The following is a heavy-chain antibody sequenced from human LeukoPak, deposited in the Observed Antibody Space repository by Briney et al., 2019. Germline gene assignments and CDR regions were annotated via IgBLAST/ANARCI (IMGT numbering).Heavy chain of an antibody. D-gene: IGHD2-8*01. V-gene: IGHV4-4*07. CDR3: ARALMVYAIPQGFGYYYYYMDV. CDR1: GGSISSYY. Sequence: SETLSLTCTVSGGSISSYYWSWIRQPAGKGLEWIGRIYTSGSTNYNPSLKSRVTMSVDTSKNQFSLKLSSVTAADTAVYYCARALMVYAIPQGFGYYYYYMDVWGKGTTVTVSS. CDR2: IYTSGST. J-gene: IGHJ6*03.